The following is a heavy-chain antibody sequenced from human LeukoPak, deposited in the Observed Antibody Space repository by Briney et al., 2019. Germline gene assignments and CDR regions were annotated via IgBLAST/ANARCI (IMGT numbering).Heavy chain of an antibody. Sequence: SGPTLVNPTQTLTLTCTFSGFSLSTSGMCVSWIRQPPGKALEWLARIAWDDDKYYSTSLKTRLTISMDTSKNRVVLTMTNMDPVDTATYYCARTPPVAAAGSFDYWGQGTLVTVSS. CDR1: GFSLSTSGMC. V-gene: IGHV2-70*11. CDR3: ARTPPVAAAGSFDY. D-gene: IGHD6-13*01. CDR2: IAWDDDK. J-gene: IGHJ4*02.